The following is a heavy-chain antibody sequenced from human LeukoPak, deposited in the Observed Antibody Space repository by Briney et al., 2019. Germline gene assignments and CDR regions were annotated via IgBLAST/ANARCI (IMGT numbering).Heavy chain of an antibody. V-gene: IGHV5-51*01. D-gene: IGHD1-7*01. Sequence: GESLKISCETSGYSFTSNWIGWVRQMPGKGLEWMGIIYPGDSDTRYSPSFQGQVTISADKSISTAYLQWSSLKALDTAMYYCARQAGTTSPGYMDVWGKGTTVTVSS. CDR2: IYPGDSDT. CDR3: ARQAGTTSPGYMDV. J-gene: IGHJ6*03. CDR1: GYSFTSNW.